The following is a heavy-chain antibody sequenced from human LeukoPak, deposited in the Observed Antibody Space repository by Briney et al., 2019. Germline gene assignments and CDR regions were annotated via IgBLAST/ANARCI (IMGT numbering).Heavy chain of an antibody. CDR1: GFTFSSYN. D-gene: IGHD3-10*02. CDR3: AELGITMIGGV. Sequence: GGSLRLSCAASGFTFSSYNLNWVRQAPGKGLEWVSSISSSSTYIYYADSVKGRFTISRDNAKNSLYLQMNSLRAEDTAVYYCAELGITMIGGVWGKGTTVTISS. V-gene: IGHV3-21*01. J-gene: IGHJ6*04. CDR2: ISSSSTYI.